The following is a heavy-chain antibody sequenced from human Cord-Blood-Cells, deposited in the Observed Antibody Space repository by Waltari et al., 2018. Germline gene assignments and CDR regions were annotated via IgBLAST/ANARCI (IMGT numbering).Heavy chain of an antibody. V-gene: IGHV3-33*01. CDR2: IWYDGSNK. Sequence: QVQLVESGGGVVQPGRSLRLSCAASGFTFSSYGMHWVRQAPGKGLEWVAVIWYDGSNKYYADSVKGRFTISRDNSKNTLYLQMNSLRAEDTAVYYCARAKLSQGEQLGEEGDDAFDIWGQGTMVTVSS. J-gene: IGHJ3*02. CDR1: GFTFSSYG. CDR3: ARAKLSQGEQLGEEGDDAFDI. D-gene: IGHD1-1*01.